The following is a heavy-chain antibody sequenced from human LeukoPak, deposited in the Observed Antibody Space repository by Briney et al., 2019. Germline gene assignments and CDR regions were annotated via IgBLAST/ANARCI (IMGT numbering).Heavy chain of an antibody. CDR3: ARDGYYDNSELAFDI. CDR1: GDSISSYY. D-gene: IGHD3-22*01. Sequence: SETLSLTCTVSGDSISSYYWSWLRQPPGKGLVWLGYIYYSGSTNYNPSLKSRVTITVDTSKNQFSLKLSSVTAADTAVYYCARDGYYDNSELAFDIWGQGTMVTVSS. CDR2: IYYSGST. J-gene: IGHJ3*02. V-gene: IGHV4-59*13.